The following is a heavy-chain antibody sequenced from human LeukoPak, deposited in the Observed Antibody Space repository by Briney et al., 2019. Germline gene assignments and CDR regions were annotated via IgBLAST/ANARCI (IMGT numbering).Heavy chain of an antibody. J-gene: IGHJ5*02. D-gene: IGHD3-3*01. CDR1: GGTFSSYA. CDR3: ARRITIFGVVPGTEFDP. CDR2: IIPIFGTA. Sequence: SEKVSCKASGGTFSSYAISWVRQAPGQGLEWMGGIIPIFGTANYAQKFQGRVTITADESTSTAYMELSSLRSEDTAVYYCARRITIFGVVPGTEFDPWGQGTLVTVSS. V-gene: IGHV1-69*13.